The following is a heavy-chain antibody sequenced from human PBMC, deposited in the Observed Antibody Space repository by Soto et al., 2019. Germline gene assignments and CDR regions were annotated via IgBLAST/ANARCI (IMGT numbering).Heavy chain of an antibody. CDR2: ISSSSSYI. CDR1: GFTFSSYS. CDR3: AREIPIVRALDY. J-gene: IGHJ4*02. V-gene: IGHV3-21*01. D-gene: IGHD1-26*01. Sequence: EVQLVESGGGLVKPGGSLRLSCAASGFTFSSYSMNWVRQAPGKGLEWVSSISSSSSYIYYADSVKGRFTISRDNAKNALDVQMNSLRAGDTAVYYCAREIPIVRALDYRGQGTLVTVSS.